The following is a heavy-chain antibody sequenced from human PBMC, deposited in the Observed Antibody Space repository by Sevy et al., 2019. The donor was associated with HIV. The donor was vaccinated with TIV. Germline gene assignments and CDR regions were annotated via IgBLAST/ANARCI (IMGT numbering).Heavy chain of an antibody. CDR3: ASDRTTFGGVIVIYSGAFDI. V-gene: IGHV3-21*01. CDR1: GFTFSSYS. J-gene: IGHJ3*02. D-gene: IGHD3-16*02. CDR2: ISSSSSYT. Sequence: GGSLRLSCAASGFTFSSYSMTWVRQAPGKGLEWVSSISSSSSYTYYADSVKGRFTISRDNAKNSLYLRMNSLGAEDTAVYYCASDRTTFGGVIVIYSGAFDIWGQGTMVTVSS.